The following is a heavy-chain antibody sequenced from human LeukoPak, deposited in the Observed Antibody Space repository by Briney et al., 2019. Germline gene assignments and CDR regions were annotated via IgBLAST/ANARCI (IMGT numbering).Heavy chain of an antibody. J-gene: IGHJ3*02. CDR3: ARDQAGAFDI. Sequence: PGGSLRLSCAASGFTFSSYWMHWVRQAPGKGLVWVSRIQSDGSSTSYADSVKGRFTISRDNAKNTLYLQMNSLRAEDTAVYYCARDQAGAFDIWGQGTMVTVSS. V-gene: IGHV3-74*01. D-gene: IGHD3-10*01. CDR2: IQSDGSST. CDR1: GFTFSSYW.